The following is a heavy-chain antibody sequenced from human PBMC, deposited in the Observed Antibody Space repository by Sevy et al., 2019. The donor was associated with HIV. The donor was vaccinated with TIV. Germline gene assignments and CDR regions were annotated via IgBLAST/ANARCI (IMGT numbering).Heavy chain of an antibody. V-gene: IGHV3-7*01. CDR2: INEDGSRL. J-gene: IGHJ4*02. CDR1: GFTFSDSW. CDR3: ARDRAYSAVDY. Sequence: GGFLRLSCVASGFTFSDSWMSWVRQAPGKGLERIAFINEDGSRLGYVDSVRGRFTISRENIKNSLYLQMNNLRAEDTALYFCARDRAYSAVDYWGQGTLVTVSS. D-gene: IGHD5-18*01.